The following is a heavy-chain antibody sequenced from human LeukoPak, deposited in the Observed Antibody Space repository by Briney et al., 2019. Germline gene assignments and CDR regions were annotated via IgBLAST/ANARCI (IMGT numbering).Heavy chain of an antibody. CDR3: ASGSGSYRTPYYYMDV. D-gene: IGHD3-10*01. V-gene: IGHV3-53*01. J-gene: IGHJ6*03. CDR2: IYSGGST. Sequence: GGSPRLSCVASGFTVSSNYMSWVRQAPGKGLEWVSVIYSGGSTYYADSVKGRFTISRDNSKDTLYLQMNSLRAEDTAVYYCASGSGSYRTPYYYMDVWGTGTTVTVSS. CDR1: GFTVSSNY.